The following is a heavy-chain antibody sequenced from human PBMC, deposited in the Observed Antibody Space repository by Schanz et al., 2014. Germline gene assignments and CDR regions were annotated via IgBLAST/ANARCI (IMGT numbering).Heavy chain of an antibody. Sequence: EVQLLESGGGLVQPGGSLRLSCAASGFTFTNYAMTWVRQAPGKGLEWVSTIYSSGSTYYADSVRGRFTISRDNSKNTLYLQVNSLRAEDTAVYYCARGVRIDYWGQGTLVTVSS. V-gene: IGHV3-23*05. D-gene: IGHD3-3*01. CDR1: GFTFTNYA. J-gene: IGHJ4*02. CDR3: ARGVRIDY. CDR2: IYSSGST.